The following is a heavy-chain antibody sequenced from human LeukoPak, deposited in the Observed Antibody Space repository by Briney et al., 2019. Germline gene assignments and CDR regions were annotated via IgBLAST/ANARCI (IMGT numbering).Heavy chain of an antibody. CDR2: MNPNSGNT. Sequence: ASVKVSCKASGYTFTSYGISWVRQAPGQGLEWMGWMNPNSGNTGYAQKFQGRVTITRNTSISTAYMELSSLRSEDTAVYYCARGEADIDYYYYMDVWGKGTTVTVSS. CDR3: ARGEADIDYYYYMDV. V-gene: IGHV1-8*03. CDR1: GYTFTSYG. D-gene: IGHD2-15*01. J-gene: IGHJ6*03.